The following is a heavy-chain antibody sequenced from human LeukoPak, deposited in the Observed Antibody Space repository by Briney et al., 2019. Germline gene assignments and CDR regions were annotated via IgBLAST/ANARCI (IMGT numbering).Heavy chain of an antibody. CDR2: ISGSGGTT. V-gene: IGHV3-23*01. J-gene: IGHJ4*02. CDR3: ARASQRLAFDD. CDR1: GFTFSSYA. Sequence: GGSLRLSCAASGFTFSSYAMTWVRQAPGKGLEWVSGISGSGGTTYYADSVKGRFTISRDNSKNTLYLQMNSLRAEDTAVYFCARASQRLAFDDWGQGTLVTVSS. D-gene: IGHD6-19*01.